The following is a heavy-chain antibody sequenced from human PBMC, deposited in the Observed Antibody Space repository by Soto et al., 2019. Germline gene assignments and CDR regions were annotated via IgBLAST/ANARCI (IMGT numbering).Heavy chain of an antibody. Sequence: QVQLVESGGGVVQPGRSLRLSCAASGFTFSSYAMHWVRQAPGKGLEWVAVISYDGSNKYYADSVKGRFTISRDNSKNTLYLQMNSLRAEDTAVYYCASRGGGYYYYYGMDVWGQGTTVTVSS. J-gene: IGHJ6*02. CDR2: ISYDGSNK. V-gene: IGHV3-30-3*01. D-gene: IGHD2-15*01. CDR3: ASRGGGYYYYYGMDV. CDR1: GFTFSSYA.